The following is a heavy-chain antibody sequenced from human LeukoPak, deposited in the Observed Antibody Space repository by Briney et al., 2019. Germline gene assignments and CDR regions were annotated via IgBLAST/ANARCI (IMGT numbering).Heavy chain of an antibody. V-gene: IGHV3-74*01. Sequence: GGSLRLSCEASGFTFSSYWMHWVRQAPGKGLVWVSCIYSDGSSTSFADSVKGRFTISRDNAKNTLYLQMNSLRAEDTAMYYCAGDDGTYPYYFNYWGQGTLVTVSS. CDR2: IYSDGSST. CDR1: GFTFSSYW. D-gene: IGHD1-26*01. CDR3: AGDDGTYPYYFNY. J-gene: IGHJ4*02.